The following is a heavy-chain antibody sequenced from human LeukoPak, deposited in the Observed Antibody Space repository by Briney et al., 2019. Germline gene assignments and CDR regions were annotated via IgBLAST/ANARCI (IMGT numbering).Heavy chain of an antibody. CDR1: GFTFSSSW. Sequence: GGSLRLSCAASGFTFSSSWMHWVRQAPGKGLEWVSSISSGSGYIYYADSVKGRFTISRANAKNSLYLQMNSLRAEDTAVYYCARGYGDYGKYYFDSWGQGTLVTVSS. CDR2: ISSGSGYI. D-gene: IGHD4-17*01. V-gene: IGHV3-21*01. J-gene: IGHJ4*02. CDR3: ARGYGDYGKYYFDS.